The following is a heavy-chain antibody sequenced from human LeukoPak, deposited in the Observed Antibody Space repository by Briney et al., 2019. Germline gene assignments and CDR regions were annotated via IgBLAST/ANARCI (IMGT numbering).Heavy chain of an antibody. J-gene: IGHJ4*02. D-gene: IGHD3-9*01. Sequence: AGGSLRLSCAASGFTCSSYAMSWVRQAPGEGLEWVSAISGSGGSTYYADSVKGRFTISRDNSKNTLYLQMNSLRAEDTAVYYCARDYDILTGYHLFDYWGQGTLVTVSS. V-gene: IGHV3-23*01. CDR1: GFTCSSYA. CDR3: ARDYDILTGYHLFDY. CDR2: ISGSGGST.